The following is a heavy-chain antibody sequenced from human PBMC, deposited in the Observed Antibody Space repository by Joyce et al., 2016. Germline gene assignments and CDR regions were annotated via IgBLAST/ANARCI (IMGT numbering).Heavy chain of an antibody. Sequence: QVQLQQSGPGLVKPSGTLSLTCAVSGGSITNRNWWSWVRQPPGKGLEWIGETHHNGVTNYNSSLKSRVTISVDTSMNFVSLKVNSVTAADTAVYFCAGGAGTTFGYYFDYWGQGILVTVSS. J-gene: IGHJ4*02. CDR2: THHNGVT. CDR3: AGGAGTTFGYYFDY. V-gene: IGHV4-4*02. D-gene: IGHD1-1*01. CDR1: GGSITNRNW.